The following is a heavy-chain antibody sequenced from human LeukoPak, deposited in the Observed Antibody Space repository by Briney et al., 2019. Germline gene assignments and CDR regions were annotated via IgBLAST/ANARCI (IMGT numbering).Heavy chain of an antibody. J-gene: IGHJ2*01. CDR3: ARQFPGIAAAAHWYFDL. CDR1: GGSISSYY. CDR2: IYYSGST. Sequence: SETLSLTCTVSGGSISSYYWSWIRQPPGKGLEWIGYIYYSGSTNYNPSLKSRVTISVDTSKNQFSLKLSSVTAADTAVYYCARQFPGIAAAAHWYFDLWGRGTLVTVSS. V-gene: IGHV4-59*08. D-gene: IGHD6-13*01.